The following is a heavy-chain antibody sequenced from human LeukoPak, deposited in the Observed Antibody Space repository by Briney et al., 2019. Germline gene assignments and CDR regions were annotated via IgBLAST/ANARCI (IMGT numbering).Heavy chain of an antibody. CDR1: GFTVSRNH. CDR3: ARAEPLDY. Sequence: GRSLRLSCAASGFTVSRNHMSWVRQAPGKGLEWVSVIYSGGNTYYADSVKGRFTISRDNSKNTLYLQMNSLRAEDTAVYYCARAEPLDYWGQGTLVTVSS. CDR2: IYSGGNT. J-gene: IGHJ4*02. D-gene: IGHD1-14*01. V-gene: IGHV3-53*01.